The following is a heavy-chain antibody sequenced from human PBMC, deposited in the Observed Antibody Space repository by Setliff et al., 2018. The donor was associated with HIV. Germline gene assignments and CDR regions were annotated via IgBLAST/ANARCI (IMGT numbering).Heavy chain of an antibody. CDR3: ARLGGAIDDGGSSLRLDF. D-gene: IGHD2-15*01. CDR2: ISSSGTT. Sequence: PSETLSLTCTVSDDSFSNYDWTWIRQPPGKALQWIGYISSSGTTNYNPSLRSRVTISIETSNTHFSLWLRSVTAADTATYFCARLGGAIDDGGSSLRLDFWGQGMLVTVSS. V-gene: IGHV4-4*09. J-gene: IGHJ4*02. CDR1: DDSFSNYD.